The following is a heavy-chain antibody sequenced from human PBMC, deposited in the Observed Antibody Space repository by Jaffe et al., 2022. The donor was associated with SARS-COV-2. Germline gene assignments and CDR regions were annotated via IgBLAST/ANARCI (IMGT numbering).Heavy chain of an antibody. CDR3: ARGLSSSGWYNRHNWFDP. CDR1: GYTFTSYD. Sequence: QVQLVQSGAEVKKPGASVKVSCKASGYTFTSYDINWVRQATGQGLEWMGWMNPNSGNTGYAQKFQGRVTMTRNTSISTAYMELSSLRSEDTAVYYCARGLSSSGWYNRHNWFDPWGQGTLVTVSS. J-gene: IGHJ5*02. D-gene: IGHD6-19*01. V-gene: IGHV1-8*01. CDR2: MNPNSGNT.